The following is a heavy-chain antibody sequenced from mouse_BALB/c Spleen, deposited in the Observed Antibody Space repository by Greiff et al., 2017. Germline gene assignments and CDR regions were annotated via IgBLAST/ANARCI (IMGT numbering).Heavy chain of an antibody. V-gene: IGHV5-6*01. CDR1: GFTFSSYG. CDR2: ISSGGSYT. CDR3: ARHEGDQYYFDY. Sequence: EVKLQESGGDLVKPGGSLKLSCAASGFTFSSYGMSWVRQTPDKRLEWVATISSGGSYTYYPDSVKGRFTISRDNAKNTLYLQMSSLKSEDTAMYYCARHEGDQYYFDYWGQGTTLTVSS. J-gene: IGHJ2*01. D-gene: IGHD3-3*01.